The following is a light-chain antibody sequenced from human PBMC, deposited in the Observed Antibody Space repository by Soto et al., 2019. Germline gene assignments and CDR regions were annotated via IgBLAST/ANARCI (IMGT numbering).Light chain of an antibody. CDR1: QSVLYSSNSKNY. Sequence: DIVMTQSPDSLPVSLGERATINCNSSQSVLYSSNSKNYLAWYLQKPGQPPKLLIYWASTRESGVPDRFSGRESVADFTLTISSPQAEDVAVYYCQPYYSTPYTFGQGTKLESK. V-gene: IGKV4-1*01. CDR2: WAS. CDR3: QPYYSTPYT. J-gene: IGKJ2*01.